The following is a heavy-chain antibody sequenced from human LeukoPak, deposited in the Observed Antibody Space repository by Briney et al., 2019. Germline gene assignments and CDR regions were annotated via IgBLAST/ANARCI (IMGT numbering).Heavy chain of an antibody. J-gene: IGHJ3*02. CDR2: VFHSGTT. V-gene: IGHV4-59*08. CDR1: GDSLTSHF. D-gene: IGHD5-24*01. CDR3: ARRMATVTDAFDI. Sequence: SETLSLTCTVSGDSLTSHFWSWIRQTPGKGLEWIGYVFHSGTTNYSPSPKSRVTISLDTSKKQFYLRLASVSAADTAIYYCARRMATVTDAFDIWGRGTMVSVSS.